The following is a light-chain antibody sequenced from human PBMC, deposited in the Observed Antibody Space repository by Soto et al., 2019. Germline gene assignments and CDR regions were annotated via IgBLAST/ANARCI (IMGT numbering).Light chain of an antibody. J-gene: IGKJ5*01. V-gene: IGKV1-16*01. Sequence: DIQMTQSTSSLSASVGDRVTITCRASQDISNFLAWFQQKPGRAPKSLISAASSLQSGVQSRFSGSGCGTAVTLTISSLQPEDFATYYCQHYKSYPITFVPGTRLEIK. CDR2: AAS. CDR1: QDISNF. CDR3: QHYKSYPIT.